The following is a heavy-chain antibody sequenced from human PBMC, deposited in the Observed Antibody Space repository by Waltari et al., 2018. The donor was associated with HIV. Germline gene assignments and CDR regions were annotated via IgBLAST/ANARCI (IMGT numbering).Heavy chain of an antibody. Sequence: EVQLVQSGAEVKKPGESLKISCKGSGYIFTTHWITWVRQMPGRSLDWMGIIYPGDSDTRYSPSFQGQVTISADKSNNIAYLQWNSLKASDTAIYYCARFSRDDYGGNFHFFDSWGQGTLVSVSS. V-gene: IGHV5-51*03. CDR2: IYPGDSDT. CDR1: GYIFTTHW. D-gene: IGHD4-17*01. CDR3: ARFSRDDYGGNFHFFDS. J-gene: IGHJ4*02.